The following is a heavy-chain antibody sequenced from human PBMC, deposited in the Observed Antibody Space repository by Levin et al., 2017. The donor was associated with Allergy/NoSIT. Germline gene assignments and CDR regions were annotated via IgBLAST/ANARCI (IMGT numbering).Heavy chain of an antibody. J-gene: IGHJ4*02. D-gene: IGHD2-21*01. CDR1: GFTFNSYS. Sequence: GGSLRLSCAASGFTFNSYSMNWVRQAPGKGLEWLSFISSGSDTRHYADSAKGRFTISRDNARESLYLQMNSLRAEDTAVYYCARQHGRWWGSRIDSWGQGTLVTVSS. V-gene: IGHV3-48*01. CDR2: ISSGSDTR. CDR3: ARQHGRWWGSRIDS.